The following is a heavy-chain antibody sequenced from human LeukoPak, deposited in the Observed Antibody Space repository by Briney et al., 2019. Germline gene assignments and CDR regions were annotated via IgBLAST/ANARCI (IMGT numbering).Heavy chain of an antibody. J-gene: IGHJ2*01. CDR3: ARGKSLTRIHPYGHFDL. CDR2: IYHTGVT. Sequence: SETLSLTCAVSGGSINSSYWWNWVRQPPGKGLEWIGEIYHTGVTNYNSSLKNRVIISVDKSKNQFSLKLRSVNAADTAVYFCARGKSLTRIHPYGHFDLWGRGTLVTVSS. V-gene: IGHV4-4*02. CDR1: GGSINSSYW. D-gene: IGHD5-18*01.